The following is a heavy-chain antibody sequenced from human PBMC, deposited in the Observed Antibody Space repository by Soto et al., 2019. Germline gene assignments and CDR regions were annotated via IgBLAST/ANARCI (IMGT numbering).Heavy chain of an antibody. CDR2: IKTETDGKTT. D-gene: IGHD4-17*01. CDR1: GFTFSSAW. Sequence: DVQLVESGGGLVKPGGSLRLSCAVSGFTFSSAWMTWVRQAPGKGLEWVGRIKTETDGKTTDYAAPVKGRFTISREDSKNMLYLQMNSLKTEDTAVYYCTLGRDYGASEYFQHWGQGTLVTVSS. J-gene: IGHJ1*01. CDR3: TLGRDYGASEYFQH. V-gene: IGHV3-15*01.